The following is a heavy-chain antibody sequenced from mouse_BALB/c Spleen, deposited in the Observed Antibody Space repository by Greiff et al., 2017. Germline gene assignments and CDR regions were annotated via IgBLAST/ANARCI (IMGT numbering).Heavy chain of an antibody. J-gene: IGHJ4*01. Sequence: EVKLMESGPGLVKPSQSLSLTCTVTGYSITSDYAWNWIRQFPGNKLEWMGYISYSGSTSYNPSLKSRISITRDTSKNQFFLQLNSVTTEDTATYYCARSGLVMITTFAMDYWGQGTSVTVSS. CDR2: ISYSGST. D-gene: IGHD2-4*01. CDR1: GYSITSDYA. V-gene: IGHV3-2*02. CDR3: ARSGLVMITTFAMDY.